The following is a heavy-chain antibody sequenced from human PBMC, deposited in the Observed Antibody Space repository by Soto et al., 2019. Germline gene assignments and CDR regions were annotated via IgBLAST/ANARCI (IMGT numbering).Heavy chain of an antibody. D-gene: IGHD2-15*01. CDR1: GGTFSSYA. CDR3: ARDVKGRVVVAATGVVYYYGMDV. J-gene: IGHJ6*02. Sequence: QVQLVQSGAEVKKPGSSVKVSCKASGGTFSSYAISWVRQAPGQGLEWMGGIIPIFGTANYAQKFQGRVTITADESTSTAYMELSSLRSEDTAVYYCARDVKGRVVVAATGVVYYYGMDVWGQGTTVTVSS. V-gene: IGHV1-69*12. CDR2: IIPIFGTA.